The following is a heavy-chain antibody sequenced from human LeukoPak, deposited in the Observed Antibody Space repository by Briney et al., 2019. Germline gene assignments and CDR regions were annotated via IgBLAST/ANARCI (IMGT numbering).Heavy chain of an antibody. CDR2: INPNSGGT. V-gene: IGHV1-2*02. J-gene: IGHJ4*02. CDR1: GYTFTGYY. CDR3: AMRGTGGSTPEINY. D-gene: IGHD7-27*01. Sequence: ASVKVSCKASGYTFTGYYMHWVRQAPGQGLEWMGWINPNSGGTNYAQKFQGRVTMTRDTSISTAYMELSRLRSDDTAVYYCAMRGTGGSTPEINYGAREPLVTFPS.